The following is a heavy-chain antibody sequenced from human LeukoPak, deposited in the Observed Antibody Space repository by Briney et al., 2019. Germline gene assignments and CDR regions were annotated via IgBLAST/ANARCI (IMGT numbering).Heavy chain of an antibody. CDR1: GYSISSGYY. D-gene: IGHD5-12*01. Sequence: SETLSLTCAVSGYSISSGYYWGWIRQPPGKGLEWIGIIYHSGSTYYNPSLKSRVTISVDTSKNQFSLKLSSVTAADTAVYYCARGRKVATSVDYWGQGTLVTVSS. J-gene: IGHJ4*02. CDR2: IYHSGST. V-gene: IGHV4-38-2*01. CDR3: ARGRKVATSVDY.